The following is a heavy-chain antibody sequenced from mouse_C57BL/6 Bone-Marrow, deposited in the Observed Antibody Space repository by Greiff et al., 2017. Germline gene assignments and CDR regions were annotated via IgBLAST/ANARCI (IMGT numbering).Heavy chain of an antibody. CDR2: IYPGDGDT. V-gene: IGHV1-82*01. CDR3: ARGWLLRG. D-gene: IGHD2-3*01. Sequence: QVQLQQSGPELVKPGASVQISCKASGYAFSSSWMNWVKQRPGKGLEWIGRIYPGDGDTNYNGKFKGKATLTADKSSSTAYMQLSSLTSEDSAVYFYARGWLLRGWGQGTTLTVSS. J-gene: IGHJ2*01. CDR1: GYAFSSSW.